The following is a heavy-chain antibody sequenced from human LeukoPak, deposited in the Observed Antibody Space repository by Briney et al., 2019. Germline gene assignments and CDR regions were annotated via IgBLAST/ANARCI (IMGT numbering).Heavy chain of an antibody. CDR2: IYSGGST. CDR3: ARGDHYDSSGYYFGAFDI. V-gene: IGHV3-66*02. J-gene: IGHJ3*02. CDR1: GFIVSSKY. D-gene: IGHD3-22*01. Sequence: GGSLRLSCAASGFIVSSKYMSWVRQAPGKGLEWVSVIYSGGSTNHADSVKGRFTISRDNSKNTLYLQMNSLRAGDTAVYYCARGDHYDSSGYYFGAFDIWGQGTMVTVSS.